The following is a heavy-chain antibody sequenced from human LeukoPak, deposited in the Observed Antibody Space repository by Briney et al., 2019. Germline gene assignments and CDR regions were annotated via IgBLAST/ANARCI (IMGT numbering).Heavy chain of an antibody. CDR3: ARGYYGSGSYYNLDV. V-gene: IGHV1-2*02. CDR1: GYTFTGYY. CDR2: INPNSGGT. Sequence: ASVKVSCKASGYTFTGYYMHWVRQAPGQGLEWMGWINPNSGGTNYAQKFQGRVTMTRDTSISTAYMELSRLRSDDTAEYYCARGYYGSGSYYNLDVWGQGTTVTVSS. D-gene: IGHD3-10*01. J-gene: IGHJ6*02.